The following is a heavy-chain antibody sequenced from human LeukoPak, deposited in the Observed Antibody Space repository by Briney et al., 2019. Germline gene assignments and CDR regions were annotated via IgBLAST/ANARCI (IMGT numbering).Heavy chain of an antibody. CDR1: GFTFSGYW. Sequence: GGSLRLSCAASGFTFSGYWMLWVRQAPGKGLVWVSRISNDRTTTNYADSVKGRFTISRDNAKNTLYLQMNSLRAEDTAVYYCARDYYGSGSYWGQGALATVSS. CDR2: ISNDRTTT. D-gene: IGHD3-10*01. V-gene: IGHV3-74*01. J-gene: IGHJ4*02. CDR3: ARDYYGSGSY.